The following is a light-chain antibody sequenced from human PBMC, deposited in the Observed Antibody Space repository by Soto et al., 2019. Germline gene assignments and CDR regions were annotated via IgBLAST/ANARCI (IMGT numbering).Light chain of an antibody. CDR1: SSDVDGYNY. V-gene: IGLV2-11*01. J-gene: IGLJ2*01. CDR2: DVS. CDR3: YSYAGSYTWV. Sequence: QSALTQPRSVSGSPGQSVTISCTGTSSDVDGYNYVSWYQQHPGKVPKLMIYDVSKRPSGVPDRFSGSKSGNTASLTISGLQAEDEADYYCYSYAGSYTWVFGGGTKVTVL.